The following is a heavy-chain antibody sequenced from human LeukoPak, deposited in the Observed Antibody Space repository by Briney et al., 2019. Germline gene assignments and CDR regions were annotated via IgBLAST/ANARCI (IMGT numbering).Heavy chain of an antibody. D-gene: IGHD1-26*01. CDR3: ARDSAGATRGFDY. CDR2: INPSGGST. V-gene: IGHV1-46*01. J-gene: IGHJ4*02. Sequence: ASVKVSCKASGYTFTSYYMHWVRQAPGQGFEWMGIINPSGGSTSYAQKFQGRVTMTRDMSTSTVYMELSSLRSEDTAVYYCARDSAGATRGFDYWGQGTLVTVSS. CDR1: GYTFTSYY.